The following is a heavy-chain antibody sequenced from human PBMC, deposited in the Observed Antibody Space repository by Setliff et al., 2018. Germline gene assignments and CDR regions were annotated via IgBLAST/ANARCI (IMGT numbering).Heavy chain of an antibody. D-gene: IGHD3-10*01. J-gene: IGHJ4*02. V-gene: IGHV4-59*02. CDR3: ARDRSYYASGSFTKWFDY. CDR2: IFYSGDT. CDR1: GGSVTSHY. Sequence: SETLSLTCAVSGGSVTSHYWSWIRQPPGKGLEWIGFIFYSGDTNSNPSLKSRVTMSVDTSKNQFSLKLNSVTAADTVTYYCARDRSYYASGSFTKWFDYWGQGALVTVSS.